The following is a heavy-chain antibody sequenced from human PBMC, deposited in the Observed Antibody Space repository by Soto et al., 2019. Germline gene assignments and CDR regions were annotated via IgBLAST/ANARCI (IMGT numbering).Heavy chain of an antibody. J-gene: IGHJ4*02. CDR1: GGSISSYY. V-gene: IGHV4-59*01. CDR2: IYYSGST. D-gene: IGHD6-19*01. Sequence: LSLTCTVSGGSISSYYWSWIRQPPGKGLEWIGYIYYSGSTNYNPSLKSRVTISVDTSKNQFSLKLSSVTAADTAVYYCARVASSGWPFDYWGQGTLVTVSS. CDR3: ARVASSGWPFDY.